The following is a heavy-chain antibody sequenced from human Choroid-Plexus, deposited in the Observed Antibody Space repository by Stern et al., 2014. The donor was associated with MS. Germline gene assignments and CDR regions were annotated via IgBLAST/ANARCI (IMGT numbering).Heavy chain of an antibody. CDR1: GFTLGSCA. J-gene: IGHJ5*02. Sequence: VQLVESGGGVVQPGRPLRLSCVASGFTLGSCAMHWVRQAPGKGLEWVAGVSYDGSNKYYADSVKGRFTISRDNSQNTHYMQMSSLRPEDTAVYYCAKDRQYLTYFFDHWGQGSLVTVSS. CDR2: VSYDGSNK. V-gene: IGHV3-30*18. CDR3: AKDRQYLTYFFDH. D-gene: IGHD2/OR15-2a*01.